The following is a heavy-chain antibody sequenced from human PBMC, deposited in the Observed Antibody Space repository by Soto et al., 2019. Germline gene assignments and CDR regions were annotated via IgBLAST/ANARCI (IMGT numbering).Heavy chain of an antibody. D-gene: IGHD4-17*01. CDR2: ILPIFGTA. CDR1: GGTFSSYA. Sequence: QVQLVQSGAEVKKPGSSVKVSCKASGGTFSSYAISWVRQAPGQGLEWMGGILPIFGTANYAQKFQGRVTITADESTSTADMELSSLRSEDTALYYCARDPTTVTTPYFDFWGQGTLVTVSS. CDR3: ARDPTTVTTPYFDF. J-gene: IGHJ4*02. V-gene: IGHV1-69*01.